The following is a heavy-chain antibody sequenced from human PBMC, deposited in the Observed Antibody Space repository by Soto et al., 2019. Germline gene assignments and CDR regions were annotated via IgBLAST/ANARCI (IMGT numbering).Heavy chain of an antibody. CDR3: ASRYGPSEFDH. Sequence: QLQLQESGPGLVKSSETLSLTCSVSGDSISTSSYYWAWIRQSPGEGREWIGNIHSTGGTQYNPSLNSRVTISVDRSANQFSLRLTAVTAAGTAVYSCASRYGPSEFDHWGPGSLVTVSS. D-gene: IGHD3-9*01. J-gene: IGHJ4*02. CDR1: GDSISTSSYY. CDR2: IHSTGGT. V-gene: IGHV4-39*01.